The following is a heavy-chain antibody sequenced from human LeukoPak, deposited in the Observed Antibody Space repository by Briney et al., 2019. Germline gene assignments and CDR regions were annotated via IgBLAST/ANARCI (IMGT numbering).Heavy chain of an antibody. CDR2: IKSKSDGGIK. Sequence: PGGSLRLSCAASGLTLSNAWMTWVRQAPGKGLEWVARIKSKSDGGIKDYAAPVKGTFTISRDDSENTVYLQMNSMKIEDTAVYYGATGRSGYFDSWGQGTLVFVSS. CDR1: GLTLSNAW. J-gene: IGHJ4*02. V-gene: IGHV3-15*01. CDR3: ATGRSGYFDS.